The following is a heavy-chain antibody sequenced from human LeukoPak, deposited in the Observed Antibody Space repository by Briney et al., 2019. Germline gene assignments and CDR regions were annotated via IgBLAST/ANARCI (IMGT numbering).Heavy chain of an antibody. V-gene: IGHV4-59*01. CDR3: ARGYSGSYGRFDY. D-gene: IGHD1-26*01. J-gene: IGHJ4*02. Sequence: LETLSLTCTVSGGSISSYYWSWIRQPPGKGLEWIGYIYYSGSTSYNPSLRSRVTISVDTSKNQFSLKLSSVTAADTAVYYCARGYSGSYGRFDYWGQGTLVTVSS. CDR1: GGSISSYY. CDR2: IYYSGST.